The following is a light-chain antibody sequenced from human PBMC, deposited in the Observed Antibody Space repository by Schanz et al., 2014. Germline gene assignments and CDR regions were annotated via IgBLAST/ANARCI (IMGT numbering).Light chain of an antibody. CDR3: QQFGSSPWT. CDR1: QSVSSSF. J-gene: IGKJ1*01. Sequence: DIVLTQSPGTLSLSPGERATLSCRASQSVSSSFLAWYQQKPGQAPRLLIYGASIRGTGIPDRFSGSGSVTDFTLTISRLEPEDFAVYYCQQFGSSPWTFGQGTKVEIK. V-gene: IGKV3-20*01. CDR2: GAS.